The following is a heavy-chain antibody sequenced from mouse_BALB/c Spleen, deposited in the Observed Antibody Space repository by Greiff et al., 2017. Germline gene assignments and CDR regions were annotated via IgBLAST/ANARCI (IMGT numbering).Heavy chain of an antibody. CDR2: ISSGGST. D-gene: IGHD2-3*01. CDR1: GFTFSSYA. J-gene: IGHJ2*01. Sequence: EVMLVESGGGLVKPGGSLKLSCAASGFTFSSYAMSWVRQTPEKRLEWVASISSGGSTYYPDSVKGRFTISRDNARNILYLQMSSLRSEDTAMYYCARGRDDGYYADWGQGTTLTVSS. CDR3: ARGRDDGYYAD. V-gene: IGHV5-6-5*01.